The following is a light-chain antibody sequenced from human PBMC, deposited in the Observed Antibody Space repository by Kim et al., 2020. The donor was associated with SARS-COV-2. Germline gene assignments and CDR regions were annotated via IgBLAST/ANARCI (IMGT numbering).Light chain of an antibody. J-gene: IGLJ2*01. CDR3: SSYTSSSVV. CDR1: RRYVGVYHY. Sequence: PRQSLNISDSRSRRYVGVYHYVAWYQQHQGKAPNLVISDVKKRPSGVSNRFSGSKSGNPDSLTISGLQAEDEADYYCSSYTSSSVVFGGGTKVTVL. V-gene: IGLV2-14*04. CDR2: DVK.